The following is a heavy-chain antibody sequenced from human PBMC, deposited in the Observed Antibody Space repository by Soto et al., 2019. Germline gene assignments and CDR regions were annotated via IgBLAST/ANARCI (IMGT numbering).Heavy chain of an antibody. V-gene: IGHV3-48*01. CDR3: ARDQEASWYTRYSDY. J-gene: IGHJ4*02. Sequence: EVQLVESGGGLVQPGGSLRLSCAASGFTFSIYNMNWVHQAPGKGLEWVSYISSSSSIIYYADSVKGRFTISRDDAKNSLYLQMNRLRAEDTAVYFCARDQEASWYTRYSDYWGQGTLVTVSS. CDR1: GFTFSIYN. CDR2: ISSSSSII. D-gene: IGHD6-13*01.